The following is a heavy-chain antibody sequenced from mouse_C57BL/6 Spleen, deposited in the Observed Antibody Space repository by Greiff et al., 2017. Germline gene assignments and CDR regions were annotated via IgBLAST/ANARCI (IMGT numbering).Heavy chain of an antibody. D-gene: IGHD1-1*01. CDR3: ALITTVVAPVDY. J-gene: IGHJ2*01. Sequence: QVQLQQPGAELVMPGASVKLSCKASGYTFTSYWMHWVKQRPGQGLEWIGEIDPSDSYTNYNQKFKGKSTLTVDKSSSTAYMQLSSLTSEDSAVYYGALITTVVAPVDYWGQGTTLTVSS. CDR1: GYTFTSYW. V-gene: IGHV1-69*01. CDR2: IDPSDSYT.